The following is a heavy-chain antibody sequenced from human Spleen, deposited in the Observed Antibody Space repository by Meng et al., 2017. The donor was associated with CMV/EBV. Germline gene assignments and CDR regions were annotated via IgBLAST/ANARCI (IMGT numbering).Heavy chain of an antibody. CDR2: IYYSGST. J-gene: IGHJ4*02. CDR3: AREGDNARDFDY. V-gene: IGHV4-39*07. Sequence: TDSGGSVSSGSYKWGWIRQTPGKGLEWIGSIYYSGSTYYNPSLKSRVTISVDTSKNQFSLKLSSVTAADTAVYYCAREGDNARDFDYWGQGTLVTVSS. CDR1: GGSVSSGSYK. D-gene: IGHD2-21*02.